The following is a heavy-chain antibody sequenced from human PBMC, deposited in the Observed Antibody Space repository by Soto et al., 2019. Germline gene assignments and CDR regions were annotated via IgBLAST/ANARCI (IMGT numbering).Heavy chain of an antibody. D-gene: IGHD3-16*01. V-gene: IGHV4-34*01. Sequence: QVQLQQWGAGLLKPSETLSLTCAVYGGSFSGYYWSWIRQPPGKGLEWIGEINHSGSTNYNPSLKSRVTISVDTSKTQFPLKLSSVTAADTAVYYCARGGRFSSRFDPWGQGTLVTVSP. CDR1: GGSFSGYY. J-gene: IGHJ5*02. CDR3: ARGGRFSSRFDP. CDR2: INHSGST.